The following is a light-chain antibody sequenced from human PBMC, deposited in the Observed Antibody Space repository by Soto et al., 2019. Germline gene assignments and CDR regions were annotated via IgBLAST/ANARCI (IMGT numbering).Light chain of an antibody. CDR3: SSYAGSNKGYV. J-gene: IGLJ1*01. Sequence: HYVLMQPASVSGSPGQSITISCTGTSSDVGGYNYVSWYQQHPGKAPKLMIYDVSNRPSGVSNRFSGSKSGNTASLTISGLQAEDEADYYCSSYAGSNKGYVFGTRP. CDR2: DVS. CDR1: SSDVGGYNY. V-gene: IGLV2-14*01.